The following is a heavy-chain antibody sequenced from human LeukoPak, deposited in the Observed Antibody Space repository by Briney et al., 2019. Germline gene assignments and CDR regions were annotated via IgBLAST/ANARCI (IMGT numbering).Heavy chain of an antibody. CDR2: IIPIFGTA. V-gene: IGHV1-69*05. CDR3: ASRLWSGPIYYYMDV. Sequence: SVKVSCKASGGTFSSYAISWVRQAPGQGLEWMGGIIPIFGTANYAQEFQGRVTITTDESTSTAYMELSSLRSEDTAVYYCASRLWSGPIYYYMDVWGKGTTVTVSS. D-gene: IGHD1-14*01. CDR1: GGTFSSYA. J-gene: IGHJ6*03.